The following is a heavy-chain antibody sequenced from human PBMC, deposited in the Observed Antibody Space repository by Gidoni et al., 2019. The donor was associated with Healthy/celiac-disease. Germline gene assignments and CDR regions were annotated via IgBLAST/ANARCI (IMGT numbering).Heavy chain of an antibody. CDR2: ISGSGGST. V-gene: IGHV3-23*01. CDR1: GFTFSSYA. J-gene: IGHJ6*02. Sequence: EVQLLESGGGLVQPGGSLRLYCAAPGFTFSSYAMSWVRQAPGKGLEWVSAISGSGGSTYYADAVKGRFTISRDNSKNTLYLQMNSLRAEDTAVYYCAKAGYGGSGSWYYYYGMDVWGQGTTVTVSS. D-gene: IGHD3-10*01. CDR3: AKAGYGGSGSWYYYYGMDV.